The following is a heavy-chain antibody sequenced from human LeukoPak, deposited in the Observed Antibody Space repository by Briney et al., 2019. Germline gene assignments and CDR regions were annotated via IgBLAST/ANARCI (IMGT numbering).Heavy chain of an antibody. CDR3: ARASNWNYFRALDY. D-gene: IGHD1-7*01. Sequence: SETLSLTCAVYGGSFSGYYWSWIRQPPGKGLEWIGEINHSGSTNYNPSLKSRVTISVDTSKNQFSLKLSSVTAADTAVYYCARASNWNYFRALDYWGQGTLVTVSS. V-gene: IGHV4-34*01. CDR1: GGSFSGYY. J-gene: IGHJ4*02. CDR2: INHSGST.